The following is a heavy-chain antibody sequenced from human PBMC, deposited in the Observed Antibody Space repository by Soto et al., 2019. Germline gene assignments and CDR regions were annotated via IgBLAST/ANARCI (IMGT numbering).Heavy chain of an antibody. V-gene: IGHV2-5*02. CDR1: GFSLRPIGVG. D-gene: IGHD3-10*01. CDR3: AHTFHYGSGNYPTYYFDY. J-gene: IGHJ4*02. CDR2: IYLDDDK. Sequence: QITLKESGPTLVKPTQTLTLTCTFSGFSLRPIGVGVGWIRQPPGKALEWLALIYLDDDKRYSPSLKGRLTNTKDTSNNQVVLTMTNMDPVDTATYYCAHTFHYGSGNYPTYYFDYWGQGTLVTASS.